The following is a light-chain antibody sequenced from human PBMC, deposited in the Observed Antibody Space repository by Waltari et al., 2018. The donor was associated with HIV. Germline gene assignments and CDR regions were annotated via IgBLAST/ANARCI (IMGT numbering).Light chain of an antibody. CDR2: SND. Sequence: QSVLTQPHSASGTPGQRVTISCSGRSSNIGSNYVNWYQQLPGTAPKLLIYSNDQRPSGVPDRFSGAKSGTSASLAISGLQSGDEADYYCAAWDDSLNGPVFGGGTKLTVL. CDR3: AAWDDSLNGPV. CDR1: SSNIGSNY. V-gene: IGLV1-44*01. J-gene: IGLJ2*01.